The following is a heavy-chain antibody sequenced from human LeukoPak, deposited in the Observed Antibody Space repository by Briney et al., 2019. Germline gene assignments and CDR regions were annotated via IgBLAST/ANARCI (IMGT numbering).Heavy chain of an antibody. Sequence: PSETLSLTCTVSGGSNSSYSWSWIRQPPGKGLEWIGYIYYSGSTNYNPSLKSRVTISVDTSKNQFSLKLRSVTAADTAVYYCARQRGSTYYYMDLWGKGTTVTVYS. CDR2: IYYSGST. V-gene: IGHV4-59*01. CDR3: ARQRGSTYYYMDL. D-gene: IGHD5-12*01. CDR1: GGSNSSYS. J-gene: IGHJ6*03.